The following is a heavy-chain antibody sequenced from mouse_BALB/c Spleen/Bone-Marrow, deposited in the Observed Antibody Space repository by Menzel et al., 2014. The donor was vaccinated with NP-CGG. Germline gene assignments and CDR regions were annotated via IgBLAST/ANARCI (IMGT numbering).Heavy chain of an antibody. CDR1: GFTFSSFG. CDR3: XXXXXXSXXXXX. J-gene: IGHJ2*01. CDR2: ISSGSSTI. Sequence: VQLKESGGGLVQPGGSRKLSCAASGFTFSSFGMHWVRQAPEKGLEWVAYISSGSSTIYYADTVMGRFTISRDNPKNTLFLQMTXLRXXXXXXXXXXXXXXXSXXXXXXGXXTTLTVSS. V-gene: IGHV5-17*02.